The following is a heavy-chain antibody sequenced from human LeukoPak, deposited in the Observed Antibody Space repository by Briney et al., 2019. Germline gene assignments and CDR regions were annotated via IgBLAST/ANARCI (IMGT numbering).Heavy chain of an antibody. CDR2: IYYSGST. CDR1: GGSISSYY. V-gene: IGHV4-59*12. J-gene: IGHJ4*02. Sequence: PSETLSLTCTVSGGSISSYYWSWIRQPPGKGLEWIGYIYYSGSTNYNPSLKSRVTISVDTSKNQFSLKLSSVTAADTAVYCCASRKEDNWNGGSDYWGQGTLVTVSS. D-gene: IGHD1-20*01. CDR3: ASRKEDNWNGGSDY.